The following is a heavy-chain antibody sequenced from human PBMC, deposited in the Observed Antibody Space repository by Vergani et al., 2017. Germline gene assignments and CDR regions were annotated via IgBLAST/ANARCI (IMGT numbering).Heavy chain of an antibody. CDR2: IIPIFGTA. D-gene: IGHD1-26*01. J-gene: IGHJ3*02. V-gene: IGHV1-69*01. Sequence: QVQLVQSGAEVKKPGSSVKVSCKASGGTFSSYAISWVRQAPGQGLEWMGGIIPIFGTANYAQKFQGRVTITADESTSTAYMELSSLRSEDTAVSYCATRDRATGIVGDTGAFDIWGQGTMVTVSS. CDR1: GGTFSSYA. CDR3: ATRDRATGIVGDTGAFDI.